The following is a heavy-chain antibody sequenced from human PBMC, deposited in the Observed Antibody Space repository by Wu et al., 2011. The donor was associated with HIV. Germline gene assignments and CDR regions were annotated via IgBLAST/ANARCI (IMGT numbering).Heavy chain of an antibody. J-gene: IGHJ1*01. CDR1: GYTFTSYG. Sequence: QVQLVQSGAEVKKPGASVKVSCKASGYTFTSYGISWVRQAPGQGLEWMGWISGYNGNTNYAQKLQGRVTMTTDTSTSAAYMELRILRSDDTAVYYCVRPYCSGGSCYFEYFQYWARAPWSPSPQ. D-gene: IGHD2-15*01. V-gene: IGHV1-18*01. CDR3: VRPYCSGGSCYFEYFQY. CDR2: ISGYNGNT.